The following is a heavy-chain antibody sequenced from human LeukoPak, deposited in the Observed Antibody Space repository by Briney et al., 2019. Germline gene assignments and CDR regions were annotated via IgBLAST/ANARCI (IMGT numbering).Heavy chain of an antibody. Sequence: ASVKVSCKASGYTFTGYYMHWVRQAPGQGLEWMGWINPNGGGTNYAQKFQGRVTMTRDTSISTAYMELSRLRSDDTAVYYCARDYGDYVGSQPDYWGQGTLVTVSS. CDR2: INPNGGGT. D-gene: IGHD4-17*01. V-gene: IGHV1-2*02. J-gene: IGHJ4*02. CDR3: ARDYGDYVGSQPDY. CDR1: GYTFTGYY.